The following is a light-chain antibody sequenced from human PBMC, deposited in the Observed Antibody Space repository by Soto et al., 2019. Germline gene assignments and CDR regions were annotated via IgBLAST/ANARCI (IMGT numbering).Light chain of an antibody. CDR1: SSDVGSYNL. CDR3: CSHAGSYTWV. CDR2: DVT. V-gene: IGLV2-23*02. J-gene: IGLJ3*02. Sequence: SVLTQPASVSGSPGQSITISCTGSSSDVGSYNLVSWYQEHPGKAPKLMIYDVTKRPSGVPDRFSGSKSGNTASLTISGLQAEDEADYYCCSHAGSYTWVFGGGTKLTVL.